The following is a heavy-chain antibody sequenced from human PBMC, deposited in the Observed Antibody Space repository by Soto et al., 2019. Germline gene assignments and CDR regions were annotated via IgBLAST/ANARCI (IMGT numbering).Heavy chain of an antibody. V-gene: IGHV3-7*03. CDR3: ARAPVTAD. J-gene: IGHJ4*02. Sequence: LRLSCATSGFTRSDYYIRWVRQAPGKGLEWVSNIKGDGSNTHYVVSVRGRFTISRDNAENLIYLQMNNLRVEDTAMYYCARAPVTADWGQGTQVTVS. CDR2: IKGDGSNT. CDR1: GFTRSDYY.